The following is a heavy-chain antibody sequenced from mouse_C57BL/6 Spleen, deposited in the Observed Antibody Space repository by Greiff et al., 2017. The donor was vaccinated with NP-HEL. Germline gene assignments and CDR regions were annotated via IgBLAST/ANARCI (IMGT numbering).Heavy chain of an antibody. D-gene: IGHD1-1*01. V-gene: IGHV5-4*01. CDR1: GFTFSSYA. CDR3: ARELYYYGSSGFAY. CDR2: ISDGGSYT. J-gene: IGHJ3*01. Sequence: EVQLVESGGGLVKPGGSLKLSCAASGFTFSSYAMSWVRQTPEKRLEWVATISDGGSYTYYLDNVKGRFTISRDNAKNNLYLQMSHLKSEDTAMYYCARELYYYGSSGFAYWGQGTLVTVSA.